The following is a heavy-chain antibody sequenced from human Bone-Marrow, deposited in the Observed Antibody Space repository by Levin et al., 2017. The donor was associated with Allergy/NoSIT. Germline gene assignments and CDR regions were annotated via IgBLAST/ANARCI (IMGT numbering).Heavy chain of an antibody. Sequence: SQTLSLTCTVSGGSISSYYWSWIRQPPGKGLEWIGYIYYSGSTNYNPSLKSRVTISVDTSKNQFSLKLSSVTAADTAVYYCARLPDYGDYVRREWYFDLWGRGTLVTVSS. CDR1: GGSISSYY. J-gene: IGHJ2*01. D-gene: IGHD4-17*01. CDR3: ARLPDYGDYVRREWYFDL. CDR2: IYYSGST. V-gene: IGHV4-59*01.